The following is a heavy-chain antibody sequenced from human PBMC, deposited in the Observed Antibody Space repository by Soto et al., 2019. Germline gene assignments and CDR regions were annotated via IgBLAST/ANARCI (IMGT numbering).Heavy chain of an antibody. CDR3: ARGRSSGWYFAFDI. Sequence: GGSLRLSCAASGFTVSSNYMSWVRQAPGKGLEWVSVIYSGGSTYYADSVKGRFTISRDNSKNTLYLQMNSLRAEDTAVYYCARGRSSGWYFAFDIWGQGTTVTVSS. J-gene: IGHJ3*02. CDR2: IYSGGST. CDR1: GFTVSSNY. D-gene: IGHD6-19*01. V-gene: IGHV3-66*01.